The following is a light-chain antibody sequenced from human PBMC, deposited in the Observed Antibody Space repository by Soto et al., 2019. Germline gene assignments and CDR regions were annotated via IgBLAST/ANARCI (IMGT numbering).Light chain of an antibody. J-gene: IGKJ1*01. CDR1: QSISSW. Sequence: DIQMTQSPSTLSASVGDRVTITCRASQSISSWLAWYQQKPGKAPKLLIYKASSLESGVPSRFSGSESGTEFTLTISSLQPDDFATYYCQQYNSCPTFGQGTKVEIK. CDR2: KAS. V-gene: IGKV1-5*03. CDR3: QQYNSCPT.